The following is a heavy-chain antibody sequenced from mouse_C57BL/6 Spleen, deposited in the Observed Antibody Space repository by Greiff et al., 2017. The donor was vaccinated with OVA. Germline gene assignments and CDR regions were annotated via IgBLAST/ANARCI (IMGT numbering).Heavy chain of an antibody. J-gene: IGHJ2*01. CDR2: IDPNSGGT. CDR1: GYTFTSYW. CDR3: ASYDYDVRDYFDY. D-gene: IGHD2-4*01. Sequence: VQLKQPGAELVKPGASVKLSCKASGYTFTSYWMHWVKQRPGRGLEWIGRIDPNSGGTKYNEKFKSKATLTVDKPSSTAYMQLSSLTSEDSAVYYCASYDYDVRDYFDYWGQGTTLTVSS. V-gene: IGHV1-72*01.